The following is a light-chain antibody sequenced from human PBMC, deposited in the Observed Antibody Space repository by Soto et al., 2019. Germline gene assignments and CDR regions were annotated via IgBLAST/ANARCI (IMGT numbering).Light chain of an antibody. CDR3: MKGTLLFS. J-gene: IGKJ2*03. V-gene: IGKV2-30*02. CDR1: QSLLHSDGNTY. Sequence: DIVMTQSPLSLPVTLGQPASISCRSGQSLLHSDGNTYLNWFQQRPGQSPSRLIYKVYYRDSGVPDRFSGSGSGTDFTLKISRVEAEDVGVYYCMKGTLLFSFGQGTRLEIK. CDR2: KVY.